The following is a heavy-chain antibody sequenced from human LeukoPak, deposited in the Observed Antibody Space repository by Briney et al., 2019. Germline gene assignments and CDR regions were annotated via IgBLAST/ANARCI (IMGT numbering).Heavy chain of an antibody. J-gene: IGHJ6*03. CDR3: ARGMTSHYYYYYTDV. CDR2: IYSGGST. D-gene: IGHD2-21*02. Sequence: GGSLRLSCAASGFTVSSNYMSWVRQAPGKGLEWVSVIYSGGSTYYADSVKDRFTISRDNSKNTLYLQMNSLRAEDTAVHYCARGMTSHYYYYYTDVWGKGTTVTVSS. CDR1: GFTVSSNY. V-gene: IGHV3-66*02.